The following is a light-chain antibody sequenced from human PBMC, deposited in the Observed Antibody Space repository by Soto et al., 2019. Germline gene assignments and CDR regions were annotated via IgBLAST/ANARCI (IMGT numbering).Light chain of an antibody. V-gene: IGKV3-20*01. CDR3: QQYGSSPPIT. J-gene: IGKJ3*01. Sequence: EIVLTQSPGTLSLSPGERATLSCRASQSVSSSYLAWYQQKPGQAPRLLIYGASSRATGIPDRFSGSESETDVTLTISRLEPEDLEVYYCQQYGSSPPITFGPGTKVDIK. CDR2: GAS. CDR1: QSVSSSY.